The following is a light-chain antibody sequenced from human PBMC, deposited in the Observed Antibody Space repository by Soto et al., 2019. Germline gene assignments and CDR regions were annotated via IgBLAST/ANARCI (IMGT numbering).Light chain of an antibody. CDR2: AAS. Sequence: DIQMTQSPSSLSASVGDRVTIACRASQSISSYLNLYQHKPGKAPKLLIYAASSLQSGVPSRFSGSGSGTDFILSISSLQPEDFATYYCQQSYSTLLTFGQGTKMEIK. CDR3: QQSYSTLLT. J-gene: IGKJ1*01. V-gene: IGKV1-39*01. CDR1: QSISSY.